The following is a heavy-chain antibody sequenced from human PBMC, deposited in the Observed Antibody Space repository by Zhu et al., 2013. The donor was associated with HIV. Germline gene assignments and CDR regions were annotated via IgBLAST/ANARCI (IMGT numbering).Heavy chain of an antibody. CDR1: GYTFTNYG. CDR2: ISGNNDDA. V-gene: IGHV1-18*01. J-gene: IGHJ4*02. Sequence: QVQLVQSGDEVKTPGASVKVSCKTSGYTFTNYGISWVRQAPGQGLEWMGWISGNNDDANIVQRFQDRVTMTTDTSTTTAYMQLSSLRSEDTAVYYCARDHNSGYYSYFDYWGQGTLVTVSS. CDR3: ARDHNSGYYSYFDY. D-gene: IGHD3-22*01.